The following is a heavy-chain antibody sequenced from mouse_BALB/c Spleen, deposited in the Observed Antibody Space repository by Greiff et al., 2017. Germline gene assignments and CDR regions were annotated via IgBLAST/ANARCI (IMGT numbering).Heavy chain of an antibody. CDR2: ISYSGST. J-gene: IGHJ2*01. Sequence: EVKLMESGPGLVKPSQSLSLTCTVTGYSITSDYAWNWIRQFPGNKLEWMGYISYSGSTSYNPSLKSRISITRDTSKNQFFLQLNSVTTEDTATYYCAREGMITRYYFDYWGQGTTLTVSS. CDR1: GYSITSDYA. V-gene: IGHV3-2*02. D-gene: IGHD2-4*01. CDR3: AREGMITRYYFDY.